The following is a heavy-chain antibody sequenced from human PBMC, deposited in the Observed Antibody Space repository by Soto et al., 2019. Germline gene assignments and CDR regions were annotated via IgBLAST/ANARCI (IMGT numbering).Heavy chain of an antibody. CDR3: AIVPFVGDYGLFYYFDY. V-gene: IGHV3-30-3*01. J-gene: IGHJ4*02. D-gene: IGHD4-17*01. CDR1: GFTFSSYA. CDR2: ISYDGSNK. Sequence: GGSLRLSCAASGFTFSSYAMHWVRQAPGKGLEWVAVISYDGSNKYYADSVKGRFTISRDNSKNTLYLQMNSLRAEDTSVYFFAIVPFVGDYGLFYYFDYWGQGTLVTVSS.